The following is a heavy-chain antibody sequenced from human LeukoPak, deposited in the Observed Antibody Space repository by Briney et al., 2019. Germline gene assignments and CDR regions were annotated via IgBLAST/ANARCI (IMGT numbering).Heavy chain of an antibody. CDR3: GGNSGSYYGIDY. CDR1: GGSISSYY. J-gene: IGHJ4*02. D-gene: IGHD1-26*01. Sequence: SETLSLTCTVSGGSISSYYWSWIRQPPGKGLEWIGYIYYSGSTNYNPSLKSRVTISVDTSKNQFSLKLSSVTAADTAVYYCGGNSGSYYGIDYWGQGTLVTVSS. CDR2: IYYSGST. V-gene: IGHV4-59*12.